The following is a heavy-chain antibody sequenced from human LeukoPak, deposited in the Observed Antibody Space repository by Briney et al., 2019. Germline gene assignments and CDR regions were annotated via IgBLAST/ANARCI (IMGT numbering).Heavy chain of an antibody. CDR2: ISYDGSNK. CDR3: AKGEITIYYYYGMGV. V-gene: IGHV3-30*18. J-gene: IGHJ6*04. Sequence: GRSLRLSCAASGFTFSSYGMHWVRQAPGKGLEWVAVISYDGSNKYYADSVKGRFTISRDNSKNTLYLQMNSLRAEDTAVYYCAKGEITIYYYYGMGVWGKGTTVTVSS. D-gene: IGHD3-10*01. CDR1: GFTFSSYG.